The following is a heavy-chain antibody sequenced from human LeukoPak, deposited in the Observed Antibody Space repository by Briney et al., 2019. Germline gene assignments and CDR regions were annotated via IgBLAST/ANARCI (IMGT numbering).Heavy chain of an antibody. Sequence: ASVKVSCKASGYTSTSYDINLVRQATGQGLEWMGWRNPNSGNTGYAQKFQGRVTMTRNTSISTAYMELSSLRSEDTAVYYCARALDTAMAHSHDYWGQGTLVTVSS. CDR2: RNPNSGNT. V-gene: IGHV1-8*01. CDR3: ARALDTAMAHSHDY. CDR1: GYTSTSYD. D-gene: IGHD5-18*01. J-gene: IGHJ4*02.